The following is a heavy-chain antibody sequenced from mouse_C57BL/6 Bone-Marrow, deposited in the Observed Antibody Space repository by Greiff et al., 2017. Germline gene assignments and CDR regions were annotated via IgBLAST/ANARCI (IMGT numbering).Heavy chain of an antibody. Sequence: EVKLQESGGDLVKPGGSLKLSCAASGFTFSSYGMSWVRQTPDKRLEWVATISSGGSYTYYPDSVKGRFTISRDNAKNTPYLQRSRLKSEDTAMYYCARQGLWLRHDYWGQGTTLTVSS. CDR2: ISSGGSYT. CDR1: GFTFSSYG. D-gene: IGHD2-2*01. J-gene: IGHJ2*01. CDR3: ARQGLWLRHDY. V-gene: IGHV5-6*01.